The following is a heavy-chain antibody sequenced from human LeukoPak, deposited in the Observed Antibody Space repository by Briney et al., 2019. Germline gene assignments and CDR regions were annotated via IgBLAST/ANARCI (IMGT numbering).Heavy chain of an antibody. CDR1: GGSISSYY. CDR2: IYTSGST. D-gene: IGHD6-13*01. V-gene: IGHV4-4*07. CDR3: ARRTGRGYSSSWYWYFDL. J-gene: IGHJ2*01. Sequence: EPSETLSLTCTVSGGSISSYYWSWIRQPAGKGLEWIGRIYTSGSTNYNPSLKSRVTISVDTSKNQFSLKLSSVTAADTAVYYCARRTGRGYSSSWYWYFDLWGRGTLVTVSS.